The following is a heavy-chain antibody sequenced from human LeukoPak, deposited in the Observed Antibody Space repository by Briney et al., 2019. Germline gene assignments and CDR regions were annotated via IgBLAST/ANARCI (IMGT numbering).Heavy chain of an antibody. CDR1: GGSISSGDYY. Sequence: PSQTLSLTCTVSGGSISSGDYYWSWIRQPPGKGLEWIGYIYYSGSTYYDPSLKSRVTISVDTSKNQFSLNLSSVTAADTAVYYCARVGVGATTVDYWGQGTLVTVSS. CDR3: ARVGVGATTVDY. V-gene: IGHV4-30-4*08. CDR2: IYYSGST. D-gene: IGHD1-26*01. J-gene: IGHJ4*02.